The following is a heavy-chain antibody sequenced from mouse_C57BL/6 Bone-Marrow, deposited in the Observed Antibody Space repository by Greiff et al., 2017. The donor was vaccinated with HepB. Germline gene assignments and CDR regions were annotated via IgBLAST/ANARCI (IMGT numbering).Heavy chain of an antibody. Sequence: EVKLVESGPELVKPGASVKISCKASGYSFTDYNMNWVKQSNGKSLEWIGVINPNYGTTSYNQKFKGKATLTVDQSSSTAYMQLNSLTSEDSAVYYCASGDYYGSRPRNFDYWGQGTTLTVSS. CDR3: ASGDYYGSRPRNFDY. V-gene: IGHV1-39*01. J-gene: IGHJ2*01. CDR1: GYSFTDYN. D-gene: IGHD1-1*01. CDR2: INPNYGTT.